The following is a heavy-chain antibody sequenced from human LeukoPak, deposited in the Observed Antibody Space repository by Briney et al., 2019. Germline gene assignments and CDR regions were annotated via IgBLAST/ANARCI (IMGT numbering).Heavy chain of an antibody. D-gene: IGHD6-19*01. CDR1: GGSFSGYY. CDR3: ARNSGWYGVS. V-gene: IGHV3-23*01. J-gene: IGHJ4*02. Sequence: ETLSLTCAVYGGSFSGYYWSWIRQAPGKGLEWVSSIDYSGGSTHYADSVMGRFTISRDNSKNTLYLQLNSLSADDTAVYYRARNSGWYGVSWGQGTLVTVSS. CDR2: IDYSGGST.